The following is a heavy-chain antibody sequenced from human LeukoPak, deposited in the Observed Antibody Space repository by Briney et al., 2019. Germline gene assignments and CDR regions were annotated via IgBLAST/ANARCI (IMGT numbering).Heavy chain of an antibody. CDR3: ARQGWELPLDY. CDR2: INHSGST. D-gene: IGHD1-26*01. Sequence: NPSETLSLTCAVYGGSFSGYYWSWIRQPPGKGLEWIGEINHSGSTNYNPSLKSRVTISVDTSKNQFPLKLSSVTAADTAVYYCARQGWELPLDYWGQGTLVTVSS. J-gene: IGHJ4*02. CDR1: GGSFSGYY. V-gene: IGHV4-34*01.